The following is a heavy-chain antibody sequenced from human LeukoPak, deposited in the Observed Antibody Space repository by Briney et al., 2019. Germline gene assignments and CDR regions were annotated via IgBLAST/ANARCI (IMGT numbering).Heavy chain of an antibody. V-gene: IGHV3-23*01. Sequence: GGSLRLSCAASGFTFSSYAMRWVRQAPGKGLEWVSALSGSGNNTYYADSVKGRFTISRDNSKNTLYLQMNSLRAEDTAVYYCAREIYGDSTGGRFHHWGQGTLVTVSS. CDR3: AREIYGDSTGGRFHH. CDR2: LSGSGNNT. J-gene: IGHJ1*01. D-gene: IGHD4-17*01. CDR1: GFTFSSYA.